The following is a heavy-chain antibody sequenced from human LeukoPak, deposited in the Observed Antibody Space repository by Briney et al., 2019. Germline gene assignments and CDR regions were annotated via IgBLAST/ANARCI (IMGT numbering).Heavy chain of an antibody. D-gene: IGHD6-6*01. CDR3: ARVVYSSSSLSFDY. J-gene: IGHJ4*02. Sequence: ASVKVSCKASGYTFTSYDINWVRQATGQGLEWMGWMNPNSGNTGYAQRFQGRVTMTRNTYISTAYMELSSLRSEDTAVYYCARVVYSSSSLSFDYWGQGTLVTVSS. CDR2: MNPNSGNT. V-gene: IGHV1-8*01. CDR1: GYTFTSYD.